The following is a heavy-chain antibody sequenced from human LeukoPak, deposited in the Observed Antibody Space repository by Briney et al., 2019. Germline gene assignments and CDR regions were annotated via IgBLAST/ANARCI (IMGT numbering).Heavy chain of an antibody. V-gene: IGHV1-18*01. CDR2: ISAYNGNT. J-gene: IGHJ4*02. D-gene: IGHD3-10*01. CDR1: GYTFTSYG. Sequence: ASVKVSCKASGYTFTSYGISWVRQAPRQGLEWMGWISAYNGNTNYAQKLQGRVTMTTDTSTSTAYMELRSLRSDDTAVYYCARAPLWFGELLPIDYWGQGTLVTVSS. CDR3: ARAPLWFGELLPIDY.